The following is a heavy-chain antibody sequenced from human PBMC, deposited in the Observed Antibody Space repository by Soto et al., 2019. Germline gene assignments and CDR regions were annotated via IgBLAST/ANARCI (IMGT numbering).Heavy chain of an antibody. Sequence: EVQLLESGGGLVQPGGSLRLSCTASGFNFGNYAMGWARQAPGKGLEWLSSLAVPYTGAQTDYADSVAGRLTVSRDDSKNTLYLELNSLRAEDTAVYYCAKDWGRIAVAGWTDWGPGTLVTVSS. CDR3: AKDWGRIAVAGWTD. CDR1: GFNFGNYA. V-gene: IGHV3-23*01. CDR2: VPYTGAQT. J-gene: IGHJ4*02. D-gene: IGHD6-19*01.